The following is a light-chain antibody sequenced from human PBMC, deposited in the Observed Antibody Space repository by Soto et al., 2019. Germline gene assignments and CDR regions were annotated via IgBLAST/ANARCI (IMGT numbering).Light chain of an antibody. Sequence: EIVLTQSPATLSSSPGERATLSCRASQNVSSYLAWYQQKPGQAPRLLIYDASNRAAGIPARFSGSGSGTVITLTISSLEPEDFAVYYCQHRSNWLAFGGGTKVEIK. J-gene: IGKJ4*01. CDR2: DAS. V-gene: IGKV3-11*01. CDR3: QHRSNWLA. CDR1: QNVSSY.